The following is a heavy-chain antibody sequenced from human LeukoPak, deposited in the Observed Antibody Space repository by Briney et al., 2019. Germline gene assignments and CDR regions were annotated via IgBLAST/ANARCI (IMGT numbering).Heavy chain of an antibody. CDR3: ARGGKYGSGSYPDY. CDR2: ISSSGSYI. Sequence: IPGGPLRLSCAASGFTFSSYSMNWVRQAPGKGLEWVSSISSSGSYIYYADSVKGRFTISRDNAKNSLYLQMNSLRAEDTAVYYCARGGKYGSGSYPDYWGQGTLVTVSS. CDR1: GFTFSSYS. D-gene: IGHD3-10*01. J-gene: IGHJ4*02. V-gene: IGHV3-21*01.